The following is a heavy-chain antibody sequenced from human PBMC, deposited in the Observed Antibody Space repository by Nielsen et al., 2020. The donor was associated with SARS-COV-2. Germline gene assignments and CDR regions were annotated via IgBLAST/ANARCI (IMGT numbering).Heavy chain of an antibody. D-gene: IGHD2-2*01. V-gene: IGHV3-53*01. CDR2: IYSGGST. CDR1: GFTVSSNY. Sequence: GESLRLSCAASGFTVSSNYMSWVRQAPGKGLEWVSVIYSGGSTYYADSVKGRFTISRDNSKNTLYLQMNSLRAEDTAVYYCARDLSSTSGGWFDPWGQGTLVTVSS. CDR3: ARDLSSTSGGWFDP. J-gene: IGHJ5*02.